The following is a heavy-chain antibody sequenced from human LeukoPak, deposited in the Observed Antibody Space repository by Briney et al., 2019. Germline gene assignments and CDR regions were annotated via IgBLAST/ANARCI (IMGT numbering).Heavy chain of an antibody. CDR2: INTYNGNI. CDR1: GYTLTNYG. D-gene: IGHD1-26*01. CDR3: ARDLVDGVGAPGAY. Sequence: GASVKVSCKASGYTLTNYGITWMRQAPGQGLEWMGWINTYNGNINYAQKLQGRVTITTDTSTSTAYMELRSLRSDDTAVFYCARDLVDGVGAPGAYWGQGALVTVSS. V-gene: IGHV1-18*01. J-gene: IGHJ4*02.